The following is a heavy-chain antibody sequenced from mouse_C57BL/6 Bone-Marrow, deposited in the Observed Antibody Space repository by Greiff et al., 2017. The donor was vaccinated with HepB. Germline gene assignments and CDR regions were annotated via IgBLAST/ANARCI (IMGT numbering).Heavy chain of an antibody. J-gene: IGHJ2*01. D-gene: IGHD2-3*01. CDR1: GFTFSSYG. CDR2: ISSGGSYT. Sequence: EVQLVESGGDLVKPGGSLKLSCAASGFTFSSYGMSWVRQTPDKRLEWVATISSGGSYTYYPDSVKGRFTISRDNAKNTLYLQMSSLKSEDTAMYYCARRWLLRVFDYWGQGTTLTVSS. V-gene: IGHV5-6*01. CDR3: ARRWLLRVFDY.